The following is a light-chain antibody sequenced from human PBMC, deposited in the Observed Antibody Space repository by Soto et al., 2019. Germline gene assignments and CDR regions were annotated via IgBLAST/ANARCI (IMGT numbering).Light chain of an antibody. J-gene: IGLJ1*01. CDR1: RSDVGGYDY. CDR2: EVT. CDR3: LSYAGTAYV. V-gene: IGLV2-8*01. Sequence: LAQAPSPTRGSGQSVTSSYTGTRSDVGGYDYVSWYQQYPGKTHKLMIFEVTKRPSGVPDRFSGSKSGNTAPLTVSGLQAEDEADYYCLSYAGTAYVFGTGTKVTVL.